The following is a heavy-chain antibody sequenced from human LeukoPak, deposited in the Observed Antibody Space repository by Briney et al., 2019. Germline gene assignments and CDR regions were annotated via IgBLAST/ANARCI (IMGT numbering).Heavy chain of an antibody. CDR1: EFSISSHW. Sequence: GGSLRLSCAASEFSISSHWMGWVRQAPGKGLEWVVKINQDGGEKFYVDSVKGRFTISRDNAKNSLYLQMTSLRAEDTAVYCCASGYGGNSWLDYWGQGILVTVSS. CDR3: ASGYGGNSWLDY. J-gene: IGHJ4*02. V-gene: IGHV3-7*01. CDR2: INQDGGEK. D-gene: IGHD4-23*01.